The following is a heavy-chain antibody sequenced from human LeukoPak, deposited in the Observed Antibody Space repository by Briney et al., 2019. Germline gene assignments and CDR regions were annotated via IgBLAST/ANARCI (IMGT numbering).Heavy chain of an antibody. CDR2: IYYSGST. CDR1: GGSISSSSYY. CDR3: ARDWIRRSYYP. Sequence: SETLSLTCTVSGGSISSSSYYWGWIRQPPGKGLEWIGSIYYSGSTYYNPSLKSRVTISVDTSKNQFSLKLSSVTAADTAVYYCARDWIRRSYYPWGQGTLVTVSS. V-gene: IGHV4-39*07. J-gene: IGHJ5*02. D-gene: IGHD3-10*01.